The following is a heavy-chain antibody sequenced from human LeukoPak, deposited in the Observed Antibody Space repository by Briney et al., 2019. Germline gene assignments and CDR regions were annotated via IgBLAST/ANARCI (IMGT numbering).Heavy chain of an antibody. CDR2: INHSGST. V-gene: IGHV4-34*01. J-gene: IGHJ4*02. CDR1: GGSFSGYY. D-gene: IGHD3-22*01. Sequence: SETLSLTCAVYGGSFSGYYWSWIRQPPGKGLEWIGEINHSGSTNYGPSLKGRVTISVDTSKNQFSLKLSSVTAADTAVYYCARDLAYYYDSSYDWGQGTLVTVSS. CDR3: ARDLAYYYDSSYD.